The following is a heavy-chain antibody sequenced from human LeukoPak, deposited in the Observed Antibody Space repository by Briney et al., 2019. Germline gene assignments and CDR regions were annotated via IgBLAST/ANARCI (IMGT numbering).Heavy chain of an antibody. D-gene: IGHD5-24*01. CDR2: IKEDGTET. V-gene: IGHV3-7*03. CDR1: GFMFSSNW. Sequence: GGSLRLSCATSGFMFSSNWMSWVRLAPGKGLEWVANIKEDGTETYYVDSVKGRFTTSRDNAKNSLYLQMNSLRVEDTAVYYCAKEGRSLQTYWGQGTLVTVSS. J-gene: IGHJ4*02. CDR3: AKEGRSLQTY.